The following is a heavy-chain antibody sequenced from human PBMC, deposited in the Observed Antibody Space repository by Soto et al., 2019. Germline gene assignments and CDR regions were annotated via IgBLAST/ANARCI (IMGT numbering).Heavy chain of an antibody. D-gene: IGHD3-16*01. V-gene: IGHV4-34*01. J-gene: IGHJ5*02. Sequence: PSETLSLTCAVYGGSFSGYYWSWIRQPPGKGLEWIGEINHSGSTNYNPSLKSRVTISVDTSKNQFSLKLSSVTAADTAVYYCARGGKKLKRMINWFDPWGQGTLVTVSS. CDR1: GGSFSGYY. CDR3: ARGGKKLKRMINWFDP. CDR2: INHSGST.